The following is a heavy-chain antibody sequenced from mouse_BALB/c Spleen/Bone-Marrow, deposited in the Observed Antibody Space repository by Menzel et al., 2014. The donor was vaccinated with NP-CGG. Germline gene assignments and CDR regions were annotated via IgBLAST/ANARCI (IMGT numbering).Heavy chain of an antibody. CDR1: GYTFTSYY. CDR2: INPSNGGT. Sequence: QVQLQQSGAELVKPGASVKLSCKASGYTFTSYYMYWVKQRPGQGLEWIGEINPSNGGTNFNEKFKSKATLTADKSSSTAYMQLSSLTSEDSAVYYCTRSNGNWFAYWGQGTLVTVSA. D-gene: IGHD2-1*01. J-gene: IGHJ3*01. V-gene: IGHV1S81*02. CDR3: TRSNGNWFAY.